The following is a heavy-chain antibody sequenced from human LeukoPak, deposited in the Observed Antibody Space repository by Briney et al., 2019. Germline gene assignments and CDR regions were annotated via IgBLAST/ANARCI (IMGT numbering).Heavy chain of an antibody. CDR1: GFTFSSYG. V-gene: IGHV3-64*01. Sequence: GGSLRLSCAASGFTFSSYGMHWVRQAPGKGLEYVSAISSNGVNTYYANSVKGRFTISRDNSKNTLYLQMGSLRAEDMAVYYCASSVRSSWDAPNDAFDIWGQGTMVTVSS. CDR3: ASSVRSSWDAPNDAFDI. D-gene: IGHD6-13*01. CDR2: ISSNGVNT. J-gene: IGHJ3*02.